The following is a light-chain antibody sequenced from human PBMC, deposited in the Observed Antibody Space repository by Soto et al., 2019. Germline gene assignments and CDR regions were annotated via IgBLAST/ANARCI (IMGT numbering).Light chain of an antibody. V-gene: IGLV6-57*03. J-gene: IGLJ2*01. CDR3: QSYDSSNVV. Sequence: QSVSESPGKTVTISCTRSSGSIASNYVQWYQQRPGSAPTTVIYEDNQRPSGVPDRFSGSIDSSSNSASLTISGLKTEDEADYYCQSYDSSNVVFGGGTKLTVL. CDR1: SGSIASNY. CDR2: EDN.